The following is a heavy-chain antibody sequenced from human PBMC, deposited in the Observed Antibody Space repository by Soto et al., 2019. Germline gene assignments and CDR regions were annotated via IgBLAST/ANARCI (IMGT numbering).Heavy chain of an antibody. Sequence: SETLSLTCAVYGGSFSGYYWSWIRQPPGKGLEWIGEINHSGSTNYNPSLKSRVTISVDTSKNQFSLKLSSVTAADTAVYYCAIELYSSGYYWGQGTLVTVSS. D-gene: IGHD6-19*01. CDR3: AIELYSSGYY. V-gene: IGHV4-34*01. CDR1: GGSFSGYY. J-gene: IGHJ4*02. CDR2: INHSGST.